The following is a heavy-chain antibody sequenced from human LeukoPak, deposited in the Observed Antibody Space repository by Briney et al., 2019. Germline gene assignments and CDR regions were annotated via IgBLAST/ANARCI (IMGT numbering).Heavy chain of an antibody. CDR1: GFTFSSYS. D-gene: IGHD4-23*01. Sequence: GGSLRLSYAASGFTFSSYSMNWVRQAPGKGLEWVSSISSSSSYIYYADSVKGRFTISRDNAKNSLYLQMNSLRAEDTAVYYCARDNGGNSGLDYWGQGTLVTVSS. J-gene: IGHJ4*02. CDR3: ARDNGGNSGLDY. CDR2: ISSSSSYI. V-gene: IGHV3-21*01.